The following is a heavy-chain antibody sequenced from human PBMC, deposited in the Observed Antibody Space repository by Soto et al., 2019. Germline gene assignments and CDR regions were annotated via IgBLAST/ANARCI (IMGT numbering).Heavy chain of an antibody. V-gene: IGHV1-69*13. CDR1: GGTFSSYA. CDR3: ARDDAYYDSSGYYVPLLDY. J-gene: IGHJ4*02. Sequence: SVKVSCKASGGTFSSYAISWVRQAPGQGLEWMGGIIPIFGTANYAQKFQGRVTITADESTSTAYMELSSLRSEDTAVYYCARDDAYYDSSGYYVPLLDYWGQGTLVTVSS. D-gene: IGHD3-22*01. CDR2: IIPIFGTA.